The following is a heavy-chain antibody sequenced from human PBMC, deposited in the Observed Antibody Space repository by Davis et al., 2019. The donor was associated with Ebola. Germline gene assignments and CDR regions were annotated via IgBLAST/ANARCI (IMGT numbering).Heavy chain of an antibody. Sequence: PGGSLRLSCRFSGFTLTDYAVSWVRQAPGKRLEWVSAISGPDGVEHYPESVRGRFTISRDTSKNTLFLQLNGLRFDDTAIYYCAREGGPPYFDYWGQGALVTVAS. V-gene: IGHV3-23*01. CDR2: ISGPDGVE. CDR3: AREGGPPYFDY. D-gene: IGHD1-26*01. J-gene: IGHJ4*02. CDR1: GFTLTDYA.